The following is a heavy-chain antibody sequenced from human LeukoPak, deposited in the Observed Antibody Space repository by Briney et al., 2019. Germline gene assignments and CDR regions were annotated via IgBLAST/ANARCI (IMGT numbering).Heavy chain of an antibody. D-gene: IGHD3-3*01. Sequence: SETLSLTCAVYGGSLSSYYWSWIRQPPGKGLEWIGEINHRGSTNYNPSLKSRVTISVDTSKNQFSLKLSSVTAADTAVYYCARGRAISYWGQGTLVTVSS. V-gene: IGHV4-34*01. CDR3: ARGRAISY. CDR1: GGSLSSYY. CDR2: INHRGST. J-gene: IGHJ4*02.